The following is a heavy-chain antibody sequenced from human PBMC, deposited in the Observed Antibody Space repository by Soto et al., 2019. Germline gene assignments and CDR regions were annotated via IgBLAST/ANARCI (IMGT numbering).Heavy chain of an antibody. Sequence: QVQLVQSGAEVKKPGSSVNVSCKTSGGTFGNSAVAWVRQAPGQGLEWMGGIVPMFGTANYAQKFQGRLTITADDSTSTAYTELRSLRSDDTAVYYCVRDGDPESAFWRGPLGGGMFDPWGQGTLVTVSS. CDR1: GGTFGNSA. D-gene: IGHD3-3*01. CDR2: IVPMFGTA. J-gene: IGHJ5*02. V-gene: IGHV1-69*12. CDR3: VRDGDPESAFWRGPLGGGMFDP.